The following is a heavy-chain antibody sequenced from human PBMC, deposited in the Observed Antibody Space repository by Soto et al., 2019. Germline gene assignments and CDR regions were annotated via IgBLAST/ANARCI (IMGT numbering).Heavy chain of an antibody. CDR3: ARDLTGTHEGWFDP. D-gene: IGHD1-20*01. J-gene: IGHJ5*02. CDR1: GYSISSGYY. CDR2: IYHSGST. Sequence: PSETLSLTCAVSGYSISSGYYWGWIRQPPGKGLEWIGSIYHSGSTYYNPSLKSRVTISVDTSKNQFSLKLSSVTAADTAVYYCARDLTGTHEGWFDPWGQGTLVTVSS. V-gene: IGHV4-38-2*02.